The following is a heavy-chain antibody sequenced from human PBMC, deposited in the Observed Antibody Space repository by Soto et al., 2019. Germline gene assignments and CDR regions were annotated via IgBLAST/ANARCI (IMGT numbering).Heavy chain of an antibody. CDR2: MHYSGGT. J-gene: IGHJ6*02. D-gene: IGHD3-10*01. V-gene: IGHV4-59*01. CDR1: GDSFSSYY. Sequence: SETLSLTCAVSGDSFSSYYGAWIRQPPGKGLEWIGYMHYSGGTTYNPSLKSRVTISINTSENQFSLKLSSVTAADTAVYYCARVQYYYGSGSYWGHYFGMDVWGQGTTVTVSS. CDR3: ARVQYYYGSGSYWGHYFGMDV.